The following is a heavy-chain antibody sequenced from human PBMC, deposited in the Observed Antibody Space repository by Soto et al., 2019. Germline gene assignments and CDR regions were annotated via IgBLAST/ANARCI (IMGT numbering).Heavy chain of an antibody. CDR3: ARDGSGYRSRASPMDV. CDR2: IIPIFGTA. J-gene: IGHJ6*02. D-gene: IGHD3-22*01. V-gene: IGHV1-69*01. CDR1: GDTFSSYA. Sequence: QVQLVQSGAEVKKPGSSVKVSCKASGDTFSSYAIGWVRQAPGQGLEWMGGIIPIFGTANYAQKFQGRVTITADESTSTAYMELSSLRSKDTAVYYCARDGSGYRSRASPMDVWGQGTTVTVSS.